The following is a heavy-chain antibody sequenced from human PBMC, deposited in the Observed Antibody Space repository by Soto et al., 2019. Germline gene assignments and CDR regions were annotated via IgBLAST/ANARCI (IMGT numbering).Heavy chain of an antibody. CDR3: ATMTENDFWSGSGMDV. Sequence: ASVKVSCKVSGYTLTELSMHWVRQAPGKGLEWMGGFDPEDGETIYAQKFQGRVTMTEDTSTDTAYMELSSLRSEDTAVYYCATMTENDFWSGSGMDVWGQGTKVTVSS. D-gene: IGHD3-3*01. CDR1: GYTLTELS. V-gene: IGHV1-24*01. J-gene: IGHJ6*02. CDR2: FDPEDGET.